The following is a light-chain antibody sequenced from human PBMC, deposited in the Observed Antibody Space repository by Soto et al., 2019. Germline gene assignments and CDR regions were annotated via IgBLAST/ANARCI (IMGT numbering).Light chain of an antibody. CDR3: QQYYSAPLT. CDR2: WAS. V-gene: IGKV4-1*01. Sequence: DIVMTQSPDSLAVSLGERATIDCKSRRTLLYRSNNKNYLAWYQQKPGQPPKLLIYWASTRESGVPDRFSGSGSGTDFTLTISSLQAEEVAVYYCQQYYSAPLTFGGGTKVEI. CDR1: RTLLYRSNNKNY. J-gene: IGKJ4*01.